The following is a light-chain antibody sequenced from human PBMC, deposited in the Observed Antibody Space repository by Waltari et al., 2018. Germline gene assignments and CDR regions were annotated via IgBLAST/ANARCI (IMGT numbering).Light chain of an antibody. J-gene: IGKJ2*01. CDR3: QQYGSSIMYT. CDR2: AAS. Sequence: IVLTQSPGTLSLSPGERATLSCRASQSLSRSRLAWYQQKTGQAPRLLIYAASSRATWIPVMFSGSGSEADFSLTISRVEPEDFAVYYCQQYGSSIMYTFGQGTKLEIQ. V-gene: IGKV3-20*01. CDR1: QSLSRSR.